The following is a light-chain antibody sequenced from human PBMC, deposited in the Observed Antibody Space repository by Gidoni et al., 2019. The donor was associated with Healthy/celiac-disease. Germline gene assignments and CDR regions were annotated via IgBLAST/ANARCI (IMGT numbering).Light chain of an antibody. CDR2: GAS. CDR3: QQYGSSPLT. J-gene: IGKJ4*01. V-gene: IGKV3-20*01. Sequence: EIVLTQSPGTLSLSPGERATLSCRASQSVSSSYLAWYQQKPGHAPRLLIYGASSRATCIPARFSGSGSGTDFTLTISRLEPEDFAVYYCQQYGSSPLTFGGGTKVEIK. CDR1: QSVSSSY.